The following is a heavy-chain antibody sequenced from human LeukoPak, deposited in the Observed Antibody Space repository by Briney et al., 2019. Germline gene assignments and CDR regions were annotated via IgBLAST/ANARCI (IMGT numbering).Heavy chain of an antibody. CDR3: ARDLRPYGSGSYSAFDI. J-gene: IGHJ3*02. V-gene: IGHV3-7*01. CDR1: GFGFSSYW. Sequence: GGSLRLSCAASGFGFSSYWMNWVRQAPGKGLEWVANIKADGSGKYYVDSVKGRFTISRDNAKNSLYLQMNSLRAEDTAVYYCARDLRPYGSGSYSAFDIWGQGTMVTVSS. D-gene: IGHD3-10*01. CDR2: IKADGSGK.